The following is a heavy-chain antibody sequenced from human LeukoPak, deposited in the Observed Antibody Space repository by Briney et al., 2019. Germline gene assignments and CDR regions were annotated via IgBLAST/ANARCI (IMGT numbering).Heavy chain of an antibody. Sequence: ASVNVSCKASGYTFTGYYMHWVRQAPGQGLGWMGWINPNSGGTNYAQKFQGRVTMTRDTSTSTAYMELSRLRSDDTAVYYCAAFGSYSGSYGAFDIWGQGTMVTVSS. CDR3: AAFGSYSGSYGAFDI. CDR1: GYTFTGYY. V-gene: IGHV1-2*02. CDR2: INPNSGGT. J-gene: IGHJ3*02. D-gene: IGHD1-26*01.